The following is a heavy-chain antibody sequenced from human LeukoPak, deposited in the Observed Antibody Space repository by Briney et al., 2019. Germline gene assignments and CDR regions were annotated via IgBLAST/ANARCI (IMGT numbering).Heavy chain of an antibody. J-gene: IGHJ4*02. CDR3: ARGSAYGDETPITLHFDY. D-gene: IGHD4-17*01. CDR2: INHSGST. CDR1: GGSFSGYY. V-gene: IGHV4-34*01. Sequence: SETLSLTCAVYGGSFSGYYWSWIRQPPGKGLEWIGEINHSGSTNYNPSLKSRVTISGDTSKKQFSLKLSSVTAADTAVYYCARGSAYGDETPITLHFDYWGQGTLVTVSS.